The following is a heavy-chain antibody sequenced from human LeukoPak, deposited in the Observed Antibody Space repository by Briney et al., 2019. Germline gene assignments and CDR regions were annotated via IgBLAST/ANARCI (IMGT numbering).Heavy chain of an antibody. V-gene: IGHV1-69*04. J-gene: IGHJ6*02. CDR3: ARVFVSSGRNYNYYGVDV. CDR2: LIPTLGIT. D-gene: IGHD5-24*01. Sequence: SVKVSCKASGATFSTYAITWVRQAPGQGLEWMGRLIPTLGITTYAQSIQGRVSITADRSLTAAYLEPTRLTSDDTAVYYCARVFVSSGRNYNYYGVDVWGQGTAVTVSS. CDR1: GATFSTYA.